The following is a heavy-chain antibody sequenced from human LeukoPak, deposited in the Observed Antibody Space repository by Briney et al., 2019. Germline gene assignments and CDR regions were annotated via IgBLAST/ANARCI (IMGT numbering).Heavy chain of an antibody. CDR2: IWYDGSNK. V-gene: IGHV3-33*01. D-gene: IGHD4-17*01. Sequence: GGSLRLSCAASGFTFSSYGMHWVRQAPGKGLEWVAVIWYDGSNKYYADSVKGRFTISRDNSKNTLYLQMNSLRAEDTAVYYWARDRNGNYGRWGFDYWGQGTLVTVSS. CDR3: ARDRNGNYGRWGFDY. CDR1: GFTFSSYG. J-gene: IGHJ4*02.